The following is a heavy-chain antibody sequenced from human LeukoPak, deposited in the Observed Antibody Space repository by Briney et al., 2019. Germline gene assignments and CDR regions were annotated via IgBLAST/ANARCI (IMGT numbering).Heavy chain of an antibody. CDR3: ATLITMVRGVP. D-gene: IGHD3-10*01. J-gene: IGHJ5*02. CDR2: INPNSGGT. CDR1: GYTFTGYY. Sequence: ASVKVSCKASGYTFTGYYMHWVRQAPGQGLEWMGWINPNSGGTNYAQKFQGRVAKTRDTSISTAYMELSRLRSDDTAVYYCATLITMVRGVPWGQGTLVTVSS. V-gene: IGHV1-2*02.